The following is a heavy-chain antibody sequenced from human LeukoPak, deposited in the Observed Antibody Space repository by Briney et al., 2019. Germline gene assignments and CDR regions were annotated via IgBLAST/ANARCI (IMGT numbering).Heavy chain of an antibody. CDR3: ARDLLDYGDYLYYYYGMDV. D-gene: IGHD4-17*01. J-gene: IGHJ6*02. Sequence: GGSLRLSCAASGFTFSSYGMHWVRQAPGKGLEWVAFISYDGSNKYYADSVKGRFTISRDNSKNTLYLQMNSLRAEDTAMYYCARDLLDYGDYLYYYYGMDVWGQGTTVTVSS. CDR1: GFTFSSYG. CDR2: ISYDGSNK. V-gene: IGHV3-30*19.